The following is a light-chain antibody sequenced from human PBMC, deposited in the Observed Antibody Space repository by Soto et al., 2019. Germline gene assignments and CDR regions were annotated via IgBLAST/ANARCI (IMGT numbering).Light chain of an antibody. J-gene: IGKJ1*01. CDR1: QSIDTY. CDR2: TAS. CDR3: QQSYNTPRT. V-gene: IGKV1-39*01. Sequence: DIQMTQFPSSLSASVGDRVTITCRASQSIDTYVNWYQQKPGKAPKVLIYTASALQSGVPSRFSGSGSGTDFTLNINGLQPEDCATYYCQQSYNTPRTFGQRTTVEVK.